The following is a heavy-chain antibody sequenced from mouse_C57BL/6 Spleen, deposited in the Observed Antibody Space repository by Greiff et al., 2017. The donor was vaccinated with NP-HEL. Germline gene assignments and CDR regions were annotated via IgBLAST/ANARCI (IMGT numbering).Heavy chain of an antibody. D-gene: IGHD2-5*01. CDR1: GYAFTNYL. V-gene: IGHV1-54*01. CDR3: ARGETTIVTTYYFDY. J-gene: IGHJ2*01. Sequence: QVQLKESGAELVRPGTSVKVSCKASGYAFTNYLIEWVKQRPGQGLEWIGVINPGSGGTNYNEKFKGKATLTADKSSSTAYMQLSSLTSEDSAVYFCARGETTIVTTYYFDYWGQGTTLTVSS. CDR2: INPGSGGT.